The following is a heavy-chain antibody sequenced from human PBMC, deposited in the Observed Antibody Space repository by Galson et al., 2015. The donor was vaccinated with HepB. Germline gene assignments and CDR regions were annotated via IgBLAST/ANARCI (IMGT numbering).Heavy chain of an antibody. Sequence: SLRLSCAASGFTFSSYAIMWVRQAPGKGLEWVSGMSDNGDTTFYADSVKGRFTISRDISKNTVYLQMNSLRVEDTAVYYCATRSGASGWYSYFQHWGQGTLVTGSS. V-gene: IGHV3-23*01. CDR2: MSDNGDTT. D-gene: IGHD6-19*01. CDR3: ATRSGASGWYSYFQH. CDR1: GFTFSSYA. J-gene: IGHJ1*01.